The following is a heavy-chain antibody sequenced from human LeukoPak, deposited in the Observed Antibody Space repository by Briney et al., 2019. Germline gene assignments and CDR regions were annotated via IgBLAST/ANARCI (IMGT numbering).Heavy chain of an antibody. Sequence: GGSLTFSCAASGFTISSYAMSWLRQAPGQVLEGVFTISGSGGSTYYAYSVKGRFTISRDYSQNTRYVEMNSLRAEDTAVYYCAKDLWYWEDYWGQGTLVTVSS. V-gene: IGHV3-23*01. D-gene: IGHD2-8*02. CDR3: AKDLWYWEDY. CDR1: GFTISSYA. CDR2: ISGSGGST. J-gene: IGHJ4*02.